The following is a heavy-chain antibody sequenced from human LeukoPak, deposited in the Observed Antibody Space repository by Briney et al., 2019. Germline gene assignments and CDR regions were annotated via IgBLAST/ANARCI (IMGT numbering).Heavy chain of an antibody. CDR1: GFTFSSYA. Sequence: PGGSLRLSCAASGFTFSSYAMSWVRQAPGKGLEWVSAISGSGGSTYYADSVKGRFTISRDNSKNTLYLQMNSLRAEDTAVYYCAKKGGGVADYYDSTQKDYWGQGTLVTVSS. CDR3: AKKGGGVADYYDSTQKDY. D-gene: IGHD3-22*01. V-gene: IGHV3-23*01. J-gene: IGHJ4*02. CDR2: ISGSGGST.